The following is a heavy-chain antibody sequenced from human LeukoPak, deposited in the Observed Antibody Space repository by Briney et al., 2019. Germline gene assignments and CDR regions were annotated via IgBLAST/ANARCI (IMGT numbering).Heavy chain of an antibody. J-gene: IGHJ4*02. D-gene: IGHD5-18*01. Sequence: GGSLTLSCAASGFTFDDYAMLWVRQAPGKGLEWVSGISWNSGSIGYADSVKGRFTISRDNDKNSLYLQMNSLSAEDTALYYCAKELRGGLWLLFDYWGQGTLVTVSS. CDR3: AKELRGGLWLLFDY. V-gene: IGHV3-9*01. CDR2: ISWNSGSI. CDR1: GFTFDDYA.